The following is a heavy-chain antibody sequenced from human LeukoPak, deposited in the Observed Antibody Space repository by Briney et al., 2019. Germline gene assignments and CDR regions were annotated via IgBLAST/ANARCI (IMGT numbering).Heavy chain of an antibody. CDR1: GYTLTELS. Sequence: ASVKVSCKVSGYTLTELSMHWVRQAPGKGLEWMGGFDPEDGETIYAQKFQGRVTMTEDTSTDTAYMELSSLRSEDTAVYYCASGSYLGLILDFPFDYWGQGTLVTVSS. CDR2: FDPEDGET. V-gene: IGHV1-24*01. D-gene: IGHD1-26*01. CDR3: ASGSYLGLILDFPFDY. J-gene: IGHJ4*02.